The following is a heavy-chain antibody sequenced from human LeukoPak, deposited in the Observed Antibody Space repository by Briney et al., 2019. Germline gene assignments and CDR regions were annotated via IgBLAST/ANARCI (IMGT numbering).Heavy chain of an antibody. J-gene: IGHJ3*02. V-gene: IGHV3-15*01. CDR1: GFTFSNAW. Sequence: GGSLRLSCAVSGFTFSNAWMSWVRQAPGKGLDWVGRIKSKSDGGTTDYAAPVKGRFTISRDDSKNTLYLQMNSLKTEDTAVYYCTTTLWDPEADAFDIWGQGTMVTVSS. CDR2: IKSKSDGGTT. CDR3: TTTLWDPEADAFDI. D-gene: IGHD1-14*01.